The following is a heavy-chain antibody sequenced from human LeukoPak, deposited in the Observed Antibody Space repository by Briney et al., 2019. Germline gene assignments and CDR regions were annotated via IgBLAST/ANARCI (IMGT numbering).Heavy chain of an antibody. CDR2: LWNIGTNK. D-gene: IGHD4-11*01. Sequence: GRSLRLSRAASGFTFSHYGFHRVRQAPGHGLKGGAVLWNIGTNKSYGDSVKGRFMIYTDDSQNTVYLQMSSRRAEDTAVYYCAKDAQRVFDYSNSLEYWGQGSLVTVSS. CDR1: GFTFSHYG. J-gene: IGHJ4*02. V-gene: IGHV3-33*06. CDR3: AKDAQRVFDYSNSLEY.